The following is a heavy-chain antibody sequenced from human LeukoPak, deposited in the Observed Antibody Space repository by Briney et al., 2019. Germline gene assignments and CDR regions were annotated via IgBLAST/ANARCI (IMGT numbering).Heavy chain of an antibody. CDR1: GFTVSSNY. CDR3: ASRVVGARFDY. Sequence: GGSLRLSCAASGFTVSSNYMSWVRQGPGKGLEWVSLIYSDGSTFYADSVKGRFTISRDNSKNTLYLQMNSLRAEDTAIYYCASRVVGARFDYWGQGTLVTVSS. D-gene: IGHD1-26*01. J-gene: IGHJ4*02. CDR2: IYSDGST. V-gene: IGHV3-53*01.